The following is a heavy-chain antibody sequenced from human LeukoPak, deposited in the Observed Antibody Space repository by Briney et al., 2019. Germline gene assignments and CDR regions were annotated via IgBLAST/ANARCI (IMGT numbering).Heavy chain of an antibody. V-gene: IGHV1-69*13. CDR3: ATSHDYSSSWYSGRHYYGMDV. CDR1: GGTFSSYA. D-gene: IGHD6-13*01. J-gene: IGHJ6*02. Sequence: ASVKVSCKASGGTFSSYAISWVRQAPGQGLEWMGGIIPIFGTANYAQKFQGRVTFTADESTSTAYMELSSLRSEDTAVYYCATSHDYSSSWYSGRHYYGMDVWGQGTTVTVSS. CDR2: IIPIFGTA.